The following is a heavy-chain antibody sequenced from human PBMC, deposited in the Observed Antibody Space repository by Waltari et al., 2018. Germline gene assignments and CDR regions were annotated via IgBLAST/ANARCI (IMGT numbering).Heavy chain of an antibody. CDR2: IKQDGGEK. V-gene: IGHV3-7*01. CDR1: GFTFSKFW. Sequence: EVQLVESGGDLVQPGGSLRLSCAGSGFTFSKFWMHWVRQAPGKGLEWGANIKQDGGEKNYVESVKGRFTVSRDNAKNSLYLEMNSLRVEDTAVYYCASGPLADFWGQGTLVTVSS. J-gene: IGHJ4*02. CDR3: ASGPLADF.